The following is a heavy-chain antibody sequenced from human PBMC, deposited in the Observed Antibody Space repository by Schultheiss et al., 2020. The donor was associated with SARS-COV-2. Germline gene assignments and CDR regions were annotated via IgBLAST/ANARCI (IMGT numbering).Heavy chain of an antibody. CDR2: ISGGGSTT. V-gene: IGHV3-23*01. Sequence: GESLKISCAASGFSFSNYAMKWVRQAPGKGLEWVSGISGGGSTTPYADSVKGRFTISRDNSKNTLYLQMTSLRVEDTAVYYCAKKNRGDNPFDDWGQGTLVTVSS. CDR1: GFSFSNYA. J-gene: IGHJ4*02. D-gene: IGHD2/OR15-2a*01. CDR3: AKKNRGDNPFDD.